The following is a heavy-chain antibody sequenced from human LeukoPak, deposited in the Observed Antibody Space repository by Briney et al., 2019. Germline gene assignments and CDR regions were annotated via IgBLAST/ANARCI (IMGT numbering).Heavy chain of an antibody. J-gene: IGHJ5*02. V-gene: IGHV4-39*07. CDR1: GGSISSSSYY. D-gene: IGHD5-24*01. CDR2: IYYSGST. CDR3: ARESGVLHPTHLTDVDFLSRLEGSVDGLGS. Sequence: SETLSLTCTVSGGSISSSSYYWGWIRQPPGKGLEWIGSIYYSGSTYYNPSLKSRVTISVDTSKNQFSLKLSSVTAADTAVYYCARESGVLHPTHLTDVDFLSRLEGSVDGLGSWGQGTLVTVSS.